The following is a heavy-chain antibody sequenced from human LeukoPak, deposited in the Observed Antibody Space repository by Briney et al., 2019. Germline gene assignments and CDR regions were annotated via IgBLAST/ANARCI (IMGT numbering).Heavy chain of an antibody. CDR2: ISSSGSTI. CDR1: GFTFSSYE. Sequence: GGSLRLSCAASGFTFSSYEMNWVRQAPGKGLEWVSYISSSGSTIYYADSVKGRFTISRDNAKNSLYLQMNSLRAEDTAVYYCARDEFSSGWYGALGYWGQGTLVTVSS. D-gene: IGHD6-19*01. CDR3: ARDEFSSGWYGALGY. V-gene: IGHV3-48*03. J-gene: IGHJ4*02.